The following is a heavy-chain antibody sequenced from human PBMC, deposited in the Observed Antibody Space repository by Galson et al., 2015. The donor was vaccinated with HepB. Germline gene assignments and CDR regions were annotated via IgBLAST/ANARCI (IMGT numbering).Heavy chain of an antibody. CDR1: GFTFSSYG. CDR2: IRYDGSNK. Sequence: SLRLSCAASGFTFSSYGMHWVRQAPGKGLEWVAFIRYDGSNKYYADSVKGRFTISRDNSKNTLYLQVNSLRAEDTAVYYCASSNIAAAGTGAFDIWGQGTMVTVSS. CDR3: ASSNIAAAGTGAFDI. J-gene: IGHJ3*02. D-gene: IGHD6-13*01. V-gene: IGHV3-30*02.